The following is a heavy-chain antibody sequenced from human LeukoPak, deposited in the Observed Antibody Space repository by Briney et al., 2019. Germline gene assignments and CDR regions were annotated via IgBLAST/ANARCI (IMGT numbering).Heavy chain of an antibody. Sequence: GGSLRLSCAASGFTFSSSSMSWVRQAPGKGLEWVSSISSSSSYIYYADSVKGRFTISRDNAENSLYLQMNSLRAEDTAVYYCARRLTGHVDYWGQGTLVTVSS. CDR3: ARRLTGHVDY. D-gene: IGHD3-10*01. V-gene: IGHV3-21*01. CDR2: ISSSSSYI. J-gene: IGHJ4*02. CDR1: GFTFSSSS.